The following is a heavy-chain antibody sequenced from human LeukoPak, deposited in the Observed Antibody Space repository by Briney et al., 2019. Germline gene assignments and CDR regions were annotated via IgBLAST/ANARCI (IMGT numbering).Heavy chain of an antibody. CDR1: GGSISSYY. J-gene: IGHJ4*02. CDR2: IYYSGST. V-gene: IGHV4-59*08. D-gene: IGHD3-22*01. CDR3: ARHYYDSTSPLGY. Sequence: SETLSLTCTVSGGSISSYYWSWIRQPPGKGLEWIGYIYYSGSTNYNPSLKSRVTISVDTSKNQFSLKLSSVTAADTAVYYCARHYYDSTSPLGYWGQGTLVTVSS.